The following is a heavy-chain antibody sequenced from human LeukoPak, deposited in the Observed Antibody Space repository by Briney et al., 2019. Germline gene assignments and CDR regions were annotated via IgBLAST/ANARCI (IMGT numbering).Heavy chain of an antibody. J-gene: IGHJ4*02. CDR1: GFTFSSYA. CDR3: ARLYSSGWYSFFDY. V-gene: IGHV3-64*01. D-gene: IGHD6-19*01. CDR2: ISSNGGST. Sequence: GGTLRLSCAASGFTFSSYAMHWARQAPGKGLEYVSAISSNGGSTYYANSVKGRFTISRDNSKNTLYLQMGSLRAEDMAVYYCARLYSSGWYSFFDYWGQGTLVTVSS.